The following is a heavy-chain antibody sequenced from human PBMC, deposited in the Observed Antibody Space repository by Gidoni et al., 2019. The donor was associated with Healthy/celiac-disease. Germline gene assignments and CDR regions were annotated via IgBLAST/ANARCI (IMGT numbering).Heavy chain of an antibody. CDR1: GFTFVDYA. V-gene: IGHV3-9*01. CDR3: AKDGYDFWSGYYLPYYYYMDV. D-gene: IGHD3-3*01. J-gene: IGHJ6*03. CDR2: ISWNSGSI. Sequence: EVQLVESGGGLVQPGRSLRLSCAASGFTFVDYAMHWVRQAPGKGLEWVSGISWNSGSICYADSVKGRFTISRDNAKNSLYLQMNSLRAEDTALYYCAKDGYDFWSGYYLPYYYYMDVWGKGTTVTVSS.